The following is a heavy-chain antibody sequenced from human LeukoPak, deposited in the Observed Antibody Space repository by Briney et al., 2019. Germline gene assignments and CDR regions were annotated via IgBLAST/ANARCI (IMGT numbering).Heavy chain of an antibody. Sequence: GASVKVSCKASGYTFTSYAMRWVRQAPGQRLEWMGWINAGNGNTKYSQKFQGRVTITRDTSASTAYMELSSLRSEDTAVYYCARVTPERWFDPWGQGTLVTVSS. CDR1: GYTFTSYA. J-gene: IGHJ5*02. V-gene: IGHV1-3*01. CDR2: INAGNGNT. CDR3: ARVTPERWFDP. D-gene: IGHD1-14*01.